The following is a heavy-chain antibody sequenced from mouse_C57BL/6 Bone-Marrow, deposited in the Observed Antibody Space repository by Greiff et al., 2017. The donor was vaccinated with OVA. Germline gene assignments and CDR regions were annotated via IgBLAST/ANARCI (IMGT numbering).Heavy chain of an antibody. CDR3: ARRYSNYVGAWFAY. CDR2: ISSGGSYT. V-gene: IGHV5-6*03. CDR1: GFTFSSYG. Sequence: EVKLVESGGGLVQPGGSLKLSCAASGFTFSSYGMSWVRQTPDKRLEWVATISSGGSYTYYPDSVKGRFTISRDNAKNTLYLQMSSLKSEDTAMYYCARRYSNYVGAWFAYWGQGTLVTVSA. J-gene: IGHJ3*01. D-gene: IGHD2-5*01.